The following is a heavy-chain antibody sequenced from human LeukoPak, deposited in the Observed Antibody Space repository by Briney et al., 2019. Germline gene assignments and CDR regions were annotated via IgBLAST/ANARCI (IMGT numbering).Heavy chain of an antibody. CDR3: ARDVLR. CDR1: GFTFSTYW. V-gene: IGHV3-74*01. J-gene: IGHJ4*02. Sequence: QPEGSLRLSCAASGFTFSTYWMHWVRQAPGKGLVWVSHINTDGSSATYADSVKGRFTISRDNAKNTLYLQMNSLRPEDTAVYYCARDVLRRGQGILVTVSS. D-gene: IGHD4-17*01. CDR2: INTDGSSA.